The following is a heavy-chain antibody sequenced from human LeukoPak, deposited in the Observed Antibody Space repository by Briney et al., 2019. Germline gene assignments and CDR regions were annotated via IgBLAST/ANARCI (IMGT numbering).Heavy chain of an antibody. CDR2: ISGSADTA. D-gene: IGHD2-8*01. J-gene: IGHJ4*02. CDR1: GFTFSNYG. Sequence: GGSLRLSCAASGFTFSNYGMHWVRQAPGKGLEWISYISGSADTAYYADSVKGRFTMSRDNARNSLYLQMNSLGAEDTAVYYCTRVGQSYSTSGQALDHWGQGTLVTVSS. V-gene: IGHV3-48*04. CDR3: TRVGQSYSTSGQALDH.